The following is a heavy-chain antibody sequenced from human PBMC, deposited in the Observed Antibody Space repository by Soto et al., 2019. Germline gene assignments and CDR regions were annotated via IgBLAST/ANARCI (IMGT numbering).Heavy chain of an antibody. J-gene: IGHJ4*02. V-gene: IGHV3-74*03. CDR2: TNSDGSSV. CDR1: GFTLSDNW. D-gene: IGHD2-2*01. CDR3: VRARDQRPFDY. Sequence: EVQLVESGGGVVQPGGSLRLSCAASGFTLSDNWIHWVRRVPGKGLVWVSRTNSDGSSVTYADSVKGRFTFSRDNANYTRFLQMERLRVEATAMYYCVRARDQRPFDYWGKGTLGTVSS.